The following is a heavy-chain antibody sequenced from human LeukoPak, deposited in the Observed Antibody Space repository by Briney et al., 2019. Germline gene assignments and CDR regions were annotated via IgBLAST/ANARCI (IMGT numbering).Heavy chain of an antibody. CDR3: AGDRGSRGMDV. CDR1: VGVISSGFYD. V-gene: IGHV4-31*03. CDR2: VYYSGNT. D-gene: IGHD1-1*01. J-gene: IGHJ6*02. Sequence: SQTLYLTCSVSVGVISSGFYDWTWIRQHPGSGLEWIGFVYYSGNTYYNPSLKSRVTISVDTSKNQFSLKVSSMTAADTAVYYCAGDRGSRGMDVWGQGTTVTVSS.